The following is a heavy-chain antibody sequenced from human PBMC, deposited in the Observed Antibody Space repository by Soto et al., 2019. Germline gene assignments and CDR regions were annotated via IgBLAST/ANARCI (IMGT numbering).Heavy chain of an antibody. Sequence: PSETLSLTCAVYGGSFSGYYWSWIRQPPGKGLEWIGEINHSGSTNYNPSLKSRVTISVDTSKNQFSLKLSSVTAADTAVYYCARAQYYDFWSGYYKGRPAYDYWGQGTLVTVSS. D-gene: IGHD3-3*01. CDR2: INHSGST. CDR1: GGSFSGYY. V-gene: IGHV4-34*01. J-gene: IGHJ4*02. CDR3: ARAQYYDFWSGYYKGRPAYDY.